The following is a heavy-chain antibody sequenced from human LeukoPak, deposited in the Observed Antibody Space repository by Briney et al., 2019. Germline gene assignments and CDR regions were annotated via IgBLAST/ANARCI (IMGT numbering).Heavy chain of an antibody. V-gene: IGHV4-4*07. CDR1: DGSISSYY. J-gene: IGHJ4*02. Sequence: SETLSLTCTVSDGSISSYYWSWIRQPAGKGLEWIGRIYTSGSTNYNPSLKSRVTMSVDTSKNQFSLKLSSVTAADTAVYYCASEKPEKLYFDYWGQGTLVTVSS. CDR3: ASEKPEKLYFDY. CDR2: IYTSGST.